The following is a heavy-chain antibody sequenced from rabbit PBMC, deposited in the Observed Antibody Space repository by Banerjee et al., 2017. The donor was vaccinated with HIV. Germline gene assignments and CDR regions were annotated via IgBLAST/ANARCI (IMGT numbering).Heavy chain of an antibody. D-gene: IGHD2-1*01. CDR3: ARYGDFVYEYAAGGFDP. J-gene: IGHJ2*01. CDR2: INTSSGNT. Sequence: QQQLEESGGGLVKPEGSLTLSCTASGFSFSNKYVMCWVRQAPGKGLEWIACINTSSGNTVYANWAKGRLTISKTSSTTVTLQMTSLTAADTATYFCARYGDFVYEYAAGGFDPWGPGTLVTVS. CDR1: GFSFSNKYV. V-gene: IGHV1S45*01.